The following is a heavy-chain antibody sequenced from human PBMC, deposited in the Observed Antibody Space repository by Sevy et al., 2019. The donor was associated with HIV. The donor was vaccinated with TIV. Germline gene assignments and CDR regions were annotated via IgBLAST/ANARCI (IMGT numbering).Heavy chain of an antibody. CDR3: ARDNLLPVMVSMVRGALSYYFDY. CDR1: GFTFSDYG. V-gene: IGHV3-33*01. CDR2: VWYDGINK. D-gene: IGHD3-10*01. Sequence: LKISCTASGFTFSDYGMHWVRQAPGKGLEWVAVVWYDGINKYYGDSVKGRFTISRDNSKNTLYLQMNSLRAEDTAVYYCARDNLLPVMVSMVRGALSYYFDYWGQGTLVTVSS. J-gene: IGHJ4*02.